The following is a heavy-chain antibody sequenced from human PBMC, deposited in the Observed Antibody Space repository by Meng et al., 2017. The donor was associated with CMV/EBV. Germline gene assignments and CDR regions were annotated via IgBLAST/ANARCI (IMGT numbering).Heavy chain of an antibody. V-gene: IGHV4-39*01. Sequence: GSLRLSCTVSGGSISSSSYYWGWIRQPPGKGLEWIGSIYYSGSTYYNPSLKSRVTISVDTSKNQFSLKLSSVTAADTAVYYCAEYGYSSRWGQGTLVTVSS. CDR1: GGSISSSSYY. CDR2: IYYSGST. D-gene: IGHD6-13*01. CDR3: AEYGYSSR. J-gene: IGHJ4*02.